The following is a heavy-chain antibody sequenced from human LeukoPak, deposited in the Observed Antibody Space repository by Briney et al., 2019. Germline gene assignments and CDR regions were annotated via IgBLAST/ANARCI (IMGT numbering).Heavy chain of an antibody. D-gene: IGHD5-24*01. CDR1: GGSINSYY. J-gene: IGHJ5*02. CDR3: ARARDGHINNWFDP. V-gene: IGHV4-59*01. CDR2: IYYSGST. Sequence: SETPSLTCTVSGGSINSYYWSWIRQPPGEGLEWIGYIYYSGSTNYNPSLKSRVTISVDTSKNQFSLKMSSVTAADTAVYYCARARDGHINNWFDPWGQGTLVIVSS.